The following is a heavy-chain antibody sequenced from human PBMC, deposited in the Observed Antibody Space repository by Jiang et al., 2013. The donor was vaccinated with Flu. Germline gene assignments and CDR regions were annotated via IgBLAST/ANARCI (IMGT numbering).Heavy chain of an antibody. CDR2: IYWDDDK. D-gene: IGHD6-19*01. CDR3: AHRGAVAGCFDY. J-gene: IGHJ4*02. CDR1: GFSLSTSGVG. Sequence: KPTQTLTLTCTFSGFSLSTSGVGVNWIRQPPGKALEWLALIYWDDDKRYSPSLKSRLTITKDTSKNQVVLTMTNMDPVDTATYYCAHRGAVAGCFDYWGQGTLVTVSS. V-gene: IGHV2-5*02.